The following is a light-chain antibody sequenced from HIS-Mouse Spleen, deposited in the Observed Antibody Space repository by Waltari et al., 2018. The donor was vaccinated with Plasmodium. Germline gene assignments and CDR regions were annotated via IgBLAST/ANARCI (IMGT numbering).Light chain of an antibody. Sequence: SYELTQPPSVSVSPGQTARITCSGDALPKKNAYWYQQKSGQATVLVIYEDRKRPSGNPESFSGTSSGTMATLTISGVQVEYEADYYWYSTDSSGNHRVFGGGTKLTVL. CDR3: YSTDSSGNHRV. CDR2: EDR. J-gene: IGLJ3*02. V-gene: IGLV3-10*01. CDR1: ALPKKN.